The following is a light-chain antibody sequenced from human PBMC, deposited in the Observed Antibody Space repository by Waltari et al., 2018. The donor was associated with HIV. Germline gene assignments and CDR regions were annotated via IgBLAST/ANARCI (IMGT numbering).Light chain of an antibody. V-gene: IGLV2-23*02. CDR2: EVN. J-gene: IGLJ3*02. CDR3: CSYASSRILV. Sequence: QSALTRPAYVSGSPGQSITTSCTGTNRDVGSNTAVSWYQQHPGNAPKLIIYEVNKWPSGVANRFSAFKSGNTASLTISGLQAEDEADYYCCSYASSRILVFGGGTKLTVL. CDR1: NRDVGSNTA.